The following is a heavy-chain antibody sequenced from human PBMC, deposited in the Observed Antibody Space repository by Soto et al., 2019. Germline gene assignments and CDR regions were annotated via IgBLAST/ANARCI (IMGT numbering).Heavy chain of an antibody. D-gene: IGHD2-2*01. CDR1: GFTFSSYG. Sequence: VQLVESGGGVVQPGRSLRLSCAASGFTFSSYGMHWVRQAPGKGLEWVAVIWYDGSNKYYADSVKGRFTISRDNSKNTLYLQMNSLRAEDTAVYYCARVVPAAKAYYFDYWGQGTLVTVSS. CDR3: ARVVPAAKAYYFDY. V-gene: IGHV3-33*01. J-gene: IGHJ4*02. CDR2: IWYDGSNK.